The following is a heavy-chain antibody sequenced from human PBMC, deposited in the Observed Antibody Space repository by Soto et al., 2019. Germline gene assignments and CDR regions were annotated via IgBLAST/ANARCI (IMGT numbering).Heavy chain of an antibody. CDR2: ISYDGSNK. V-gene: IGHV3-30-3*01. CDR1: GFTFSSYA. CDR3: ARDNDSSYGDYVGWYFDY. D-gene: IGHD4-17*01. Sequence: QVQLVESVGGVVQPGRSLRLSCAASGFTFSSYAMHWVRQAPGKGLEWVAVISYDGSNKYYADSVKGRFTISRDNSKNTLYLQMNSLRAEDTAVYYCARDNDSSYGDYVGWYFDYWGQGTLVTVSS. J-gene: IGHJ4*02.